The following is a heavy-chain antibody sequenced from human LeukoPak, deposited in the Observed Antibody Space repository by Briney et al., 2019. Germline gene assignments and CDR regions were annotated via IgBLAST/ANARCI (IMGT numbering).Heavy chain of an antibody. V-gene: IGHV1-69*05. CDR1: GGTFSSYA. Sequence: SVKVSCKASGGTFSSYAISWVRQAPGQGLEWMGGIIPIFGTANYAQKFQGRVTITTDESTSTAYMELSSLRSEDTAVYYCASSPIDYYYMDVWGKGTTVTVSS. D-gene: IGHD2-15*01. CDR3: ASSPIDYYYMDV. J-gene: IGHJ6*03. CDR2: IIPIFGTA.